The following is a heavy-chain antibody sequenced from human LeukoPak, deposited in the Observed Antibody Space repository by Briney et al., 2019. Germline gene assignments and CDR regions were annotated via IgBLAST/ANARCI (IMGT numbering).Heavy chain of an antibody. Sequence: ASVKVSCKASGGTFSSYAISWVRQAPGQGLEWMGRIIPILGIANYAQKFQGRVTITADKSTSTAYMELSSLRSEDTAVYYCAKERAGGYSYGPSPYYYGMDVWGQGTTVTVSS. CDR2: IIPILGIA. V-gene: IGHV1-69*04. CDR3: AKERAGGYSYGPSPYYYGMDV. CDR1: GGTFSSYA. J-gene: IGHJ6*02. D-gene: IGHD5-18*01.